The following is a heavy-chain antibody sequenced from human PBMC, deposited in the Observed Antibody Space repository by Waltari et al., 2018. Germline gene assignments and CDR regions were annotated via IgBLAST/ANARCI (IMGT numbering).Heavy chain of an antibody. Sequence: QVQLQESGPGLVKPSETLSLTCTVSGGSISSYYWSWIRQPPGKGLEWIGYIYYSGSTNYNPSLKSRVTISVDKSKNQFSLKLSSVTAADTAVYYCASTYPGKDLPGFDYWGQGTLVIVSS. CDR1: GGSISSYY. V-gene: IGHV4-59*01. J-gene: IGHJ4*02. CDR2: IYYSGST. CDR3: ASTYPGKDLPGFDY. D-gene: IGHD1-26*01.